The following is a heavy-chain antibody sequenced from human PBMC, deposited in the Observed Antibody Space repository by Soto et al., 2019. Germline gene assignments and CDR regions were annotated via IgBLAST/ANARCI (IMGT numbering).Heavy chain of an antibody. CDR3: TRRIAVAGTYYFDH. CDR1: GFTFSYAW. J-gene: IGHJ4*02. Sequence: LLVESGGGFVQPGGCLRLSCVSSGFTFSYAWMDGVRQAPGKGLGWVGRIQSISVGEKTKYDASMAGRFTISRDDSKNTLFLHVNSLKTEDTGVYYCTRRIAVAGTYYFDHWGQGTLVTVSS. D-gene: IGHD6-19*01. CDR2: IQSISVGEKT. V-gene: IGHV3-15*07.